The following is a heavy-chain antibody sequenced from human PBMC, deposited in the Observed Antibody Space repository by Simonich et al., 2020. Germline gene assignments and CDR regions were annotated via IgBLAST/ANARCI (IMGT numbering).Heavy chain of an antibody. D-gene: IGHD5-12*01. CDR3: ARRYSARSGYDY. J-gene: IGHJ4*02. CDR1: GYSISSGYY. Sequence: QVQLQESGPGLVKPSETLSLTCAVSGYSISSGYYWGWIRQPPGKGLEWIGSIYYSGSTYYNPSLKSRVTISVDTSKNQFSLKLSSVTAADTAVYYCARRYSARSGYDYWGQGTLVTVSS. V-gene: IGHV4-38-2*01. CDR2: IYYSGST.